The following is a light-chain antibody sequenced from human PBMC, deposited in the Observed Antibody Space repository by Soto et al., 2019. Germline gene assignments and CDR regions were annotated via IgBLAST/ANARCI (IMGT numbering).Light chain of an antibody. J-gene: IGLJ1*01. Sequence: QSALTQPASVSGSPGQSITISCTGTSSDVGGYNYVSWYLQHPGKAPKLMIYDVSNRPSGVSNRFSGSKSGNTASLTISGLQAEDEADYYCSSYTSSSPYVFGTGTKVT. V-gene: IGLV2-14*01. CDR3: SSYTSSSPYV. CDR1: SSDVGGYNY. CDR2: DVS.